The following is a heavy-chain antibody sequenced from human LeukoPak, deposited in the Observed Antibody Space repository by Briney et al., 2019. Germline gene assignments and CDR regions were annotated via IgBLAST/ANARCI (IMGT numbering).Heavy chain of an antibody. J-gene: IGHJ4*02. V-gene: IGHV3-21*01. CDR1: GFTFSSYG. Sequence: GGSLRLSCAASGFTFSSYGMNWVRQAPGKGLEWVSSISSSSSYIYYADSVKGRFTISRDNAKNSLYLQMNSLRAEDTAVYYCARAPGTIFGVVITLDYWGQGTLVTVSS. D-gene: IGHD3-3*01. CDR2: ISSSSSYI. CDR3: ARAPGTIFGVVITLDY.